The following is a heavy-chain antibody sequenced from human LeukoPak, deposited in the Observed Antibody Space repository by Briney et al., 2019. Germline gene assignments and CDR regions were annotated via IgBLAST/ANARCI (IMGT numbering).Heavy chain of an antibody. V-gene: IGHV1-2*06. Sequence: ASVKVSCKASGYTFTGYHMHWVRQAPGQGLEWMGRINPNSGDTNYAQKFQGRVTITRDMSTNTAYMELSSLRSEDTALYYCAAVTFWSGQNPGDNWFDPWGQGTLVTVSS. CDR3: AAVTFWSGQNPGDNWFDP. D-gene: IGHD3-3*01. J-gene: IGHJ5*02. CDR1: GYTFTGYH. CDR2: INPNSGDT.